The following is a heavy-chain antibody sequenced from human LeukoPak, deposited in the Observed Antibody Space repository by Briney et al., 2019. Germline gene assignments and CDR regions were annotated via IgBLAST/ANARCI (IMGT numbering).Heavy chain of an antibody. D-gene: IGHD3-22*01. Sequence: SETLSLTCTVSGGSISSYYWSWIRQPPGKGLEWIGYIYYSGSTNYNPSLKSRVTISVDTSKNQFSLELSSVTAADTAVYYCARRTYYYDSSIVSGYYGMDVWGQGTTVTVSS. J-gene: IGHJ6*02. V-gene: IGHV4-59*08. CDR2: IYYSGST. CDR3: ARRTYYYDSSIVSGYYGMDV. CDR1: GGSISSYY.